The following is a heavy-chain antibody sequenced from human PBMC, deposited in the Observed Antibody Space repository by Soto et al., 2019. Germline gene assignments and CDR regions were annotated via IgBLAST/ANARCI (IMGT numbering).Heavy chain of an antibody. D-gene: IGHD2-2*01. CDR3: ASDSSPGANYYYYGMDV. Sequence: PGGSLRLSCAASGFTFSSYSMNWVRQAPGKGLEWVSSISSSSSYIYYADSVKGRFTISRDNAKNSLYLQMNSLRAEDTAVYYCASDSSPGANYYYYGMDVWGQGTTVTVSS. CDR1: GFTFSSYS. V-gene: IGHV3-21*01. CDR2: ISSSSSYI. J-gene: IGHJ6*02.